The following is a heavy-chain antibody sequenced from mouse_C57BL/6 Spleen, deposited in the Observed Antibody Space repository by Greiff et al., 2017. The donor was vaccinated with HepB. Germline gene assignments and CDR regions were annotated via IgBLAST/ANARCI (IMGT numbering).Heavy chain of an antibody. J-gene: IGHJ1*03. Sequence: VQLQQSGPELVKPGASVKIPCKASGYTFTDYNMDWVKQSHGKSLEWIGDTNPNNGGTIYNQKFKGKATLTVDKSSSTAYMELRSLTSEDTAVYYCARRDYGSSHWYFDVWGTGTTVTVSS. CDR2: TNPNNGGT. CDR3: ARRDYGSSHWYFDV. CDR1: GYTFTDYN. V-gene: IGHV1-18*01. D-gene: IGHD1-1*01.